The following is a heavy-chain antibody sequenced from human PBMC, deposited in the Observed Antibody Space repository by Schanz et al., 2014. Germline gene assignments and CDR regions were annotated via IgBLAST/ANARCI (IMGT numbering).Heavy chain of an antibody. V-gene: IGHV3-23*04. CDR2: ISASGGTT. CDR1: GFSVGNKY. CDR3: AKDAPYPFDL. Sequence: EVQLVESGGGLVQPGGSLRLSCAASGFSVGNKYMSWVRQAPGKGLEWVSAISASGGTTYYADSVKGRFTISRDNSKNTLYLQMNSLRAEDTAIYYCAKDAPYPFDLWGRGTLITVSS. J-gene: IGHJ2*01.